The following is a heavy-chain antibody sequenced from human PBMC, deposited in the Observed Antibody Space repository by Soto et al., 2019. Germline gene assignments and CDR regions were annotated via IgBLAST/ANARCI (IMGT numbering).Heavy chain of an antibody. CDR1: GYTFSSYT. Sequence: GASVKVSCKTSGYTFSSYTIAWVRQAPGQGLEWLGWISPDDGNTEYEQKFQGRVTMTADTLTNNAYMELRSLKYDDAAVYYCARVEAPFGESLHWGQGTPVTVPQ. D-gene: IGHD3-10*01. V-gene: IGHV1-18*01. CDR2: ISPDDGNT. CDR3: ARVEAPFGESLH. J-gene: IGHJ4*02.